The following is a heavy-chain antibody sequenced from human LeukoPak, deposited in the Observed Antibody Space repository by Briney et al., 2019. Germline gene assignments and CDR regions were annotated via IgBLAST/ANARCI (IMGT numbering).Heavy chain of an antibody. CDR1: GGSINNYH. CDR2: IYNTGST. J-gene: IGHJ3*01. Sequence: SATLSLTCSVSGGSINNYHWSWVRQPPGKGLEWIGYIYNTGSTNYSPSLKSRVTISVDTSRRQFSLRLSAVTAADTAVYYCAREQAEAADGAFDVWGQGTMVTVSS. V-gene: IGHV4-59*01. D-gene: IGHD5-24*01. CDR3: AREQAEAADGAFDV.